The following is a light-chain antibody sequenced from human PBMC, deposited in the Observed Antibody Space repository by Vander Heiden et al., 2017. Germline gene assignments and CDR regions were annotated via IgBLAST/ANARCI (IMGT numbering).Light chain of an antibody. V-gene: IGLV3-21*02. J-gene: IGLJ2*01. CDR3: QVWDSSGDHVV. Sequence: SYVLTQPPSVSMAQGQTARITSEGENIRRKNVHRYQQTPHQAPVLGLYDDRDRPPGIPARFSGSNSGNTATLTISRVEDGDEADYYCQVWDSSGDHVVFGGGTRLTVL. CDR1: NIRRKN. CDR2: DDR.